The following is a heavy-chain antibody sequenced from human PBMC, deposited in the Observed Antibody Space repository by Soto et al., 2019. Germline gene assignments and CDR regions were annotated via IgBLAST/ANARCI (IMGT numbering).Heavy chain of an antibody. CDR1: GFSLSTSGGG. V-gene: IGHV2-5*02. CDR2: IYWDDDK. J-gene: IGHJ5*02. CDR3: AHRHAQQQLVSEGFDP. D-gene: IGHD6-13*01. Sequence: QITLKESGPTLVKPTQTLTLTCTFSGFSLSTSGGGVGWIRQPPGKALAWLALIYWDDDKRYSPSLKSRLTITKDTSKNQLVLTMTNMDPLDTATYDCAHRHAQQQLVSEGFDPWGQGTLVTVSS.